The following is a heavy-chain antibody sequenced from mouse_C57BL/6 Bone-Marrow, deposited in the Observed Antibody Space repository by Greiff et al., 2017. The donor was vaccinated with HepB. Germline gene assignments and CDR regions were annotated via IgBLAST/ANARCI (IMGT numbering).Heavy chain of an antibody. CDR1: GFTFSSYA. CDR3: TRERAGTRWFAY. V-gene: IGHV5-9-1*02. CDR2: ISGGGDYI. Sequence: EVQLVESGEGLVKPGGSLKLSCAASGFTFSSYAMSWVRQTPEKGLEWVAYISGGGDYIYYADTVKGRCTISRDNARNTLYLQMSSLKSEDTAMYYCTRERAGTRWFAYWGQGTLVTVSA. D-gene: IGHD4-1*01. J-gene: IGHJ3*01.